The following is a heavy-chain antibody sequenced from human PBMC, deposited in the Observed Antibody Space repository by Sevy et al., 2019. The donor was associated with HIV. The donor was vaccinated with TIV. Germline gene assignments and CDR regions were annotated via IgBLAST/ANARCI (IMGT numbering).Heavy chain of an antibody. V-gene: IGHV1-8*01. D-gene: IGHD1-1*01. Sequence: ASVKVSCKASGYTFTSYDINWVRQATGQGLEWMGWMNPNSGNTGYAQKFQGRVTMTRNTSISTAYMELSSLRSEDTAVYYCARGLGIPGVLAHEFDYWGQGTLVTVSS. CDR1: GYTFTSYD. CDR3: ARGLGIPGVLAHEFDY. CDR2: MNPNSGNT. J-gene: IGHJ4*02.